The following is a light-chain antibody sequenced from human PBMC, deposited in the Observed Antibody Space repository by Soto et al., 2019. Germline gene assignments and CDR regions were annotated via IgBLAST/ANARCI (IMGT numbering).Light chain of an antibody. Sequence: DIQMTPSPSSLSASVGDRVTITCRASQGISMYLAWYQQKPGEVPQLLIYGASTLHSGVPSRCSGSGCATAYSPLINSLQPEDVVASYCRQYENAHRAFGQGTRVDI. CDR1: QGISMY. V-gene: IGKV1-27*01. J-gene: IGKJ1*01. CDR3: RQYENAHRA. CDR2: GAS.